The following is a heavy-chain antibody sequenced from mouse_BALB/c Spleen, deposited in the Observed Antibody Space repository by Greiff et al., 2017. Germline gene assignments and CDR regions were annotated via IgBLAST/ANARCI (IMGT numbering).Heavy chain of an antibody. CDR3: AREAYYPYYFDY. V-gene: IGHV5-17*02. CDR1: GFTFSSFG. CDR2: ISSGSSTI. J-gene: IGHJ2*01. D-gene: IGHD2-10*01. Sequence: EVKLMESGGGLVQPGGSRKLSCAASGFTFSSFGMHWVRQAPEKGLEWVAYISSGSSTIYYADTVKGRFTISRDNPKNTLFLQMTSLRSEDTAMYYCAREAYYPYYFDYWGQGTTLTVSS.